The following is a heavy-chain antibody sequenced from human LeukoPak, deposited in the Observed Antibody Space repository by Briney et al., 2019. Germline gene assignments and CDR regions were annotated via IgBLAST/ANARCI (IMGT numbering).Heavy chain of an antibody. J-gene: IGHJ3*02. CDR3: ARGGYSSSSVPAFDI. V-gene: IGHV4-4*07. CDR2: IYTSGST. CDR1: GGSISSYY. Sequence: SETLSLTCTVSGGSISSYYWSWIRQPAGKGLEWIGRIYTSGSTNYNPSLKSRVTMSVDTSKNQFSLKLSSVTAADTAVYYCARGGYSSSSVPAFDIWGQGTMVTVSS. D-gene: IGHD6-6*01.